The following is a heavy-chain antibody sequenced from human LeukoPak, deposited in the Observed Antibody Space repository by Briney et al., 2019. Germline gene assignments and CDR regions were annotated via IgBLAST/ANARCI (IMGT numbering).Heavy chain of an antibody. Sequence: GGSLRLSCAASGFTFSSYSMNWVRQAPGKGLEWVSSISSSSSYIYYADSVKGRFTISRDNAKNSLYLQINSLRAEDTAVYYCARLKYSSGWYSPYYYYGMDVWGQGTTVTVSS. CDR3: ARLKYSSGWYSPYYYYGMDV. J-gene: IGHJ6*02. CDR2: ISSSSSYI. CDR1: GFTFSSYS. V-gene: IGHV3-21*01. D-gene: IGHD6-19*01.